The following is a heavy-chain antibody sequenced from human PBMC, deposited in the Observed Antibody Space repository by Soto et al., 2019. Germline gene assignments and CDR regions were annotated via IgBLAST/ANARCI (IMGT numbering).Heavy chain of an antibody. CDR1: GGSISSSYW. J-gene: IGHJ3*02. Sequence: QVQLQESGPGLVKPSGTLSLTCAVSGGSISSSYWWSWVRQPPGKGLEWIGEIYHSGSTNYNPSLKXRVTXSXHKSKNQSSRKLSSVTAADTAVYYCARRRITMIVVVFDAFDIWGQGTMVTVSS. V-gene: IGHV4-4*02. CDR3: ARRRITMIVVVFDAFDI. D-gene: IGHD3-22*01. CDR2: IYHSGST.